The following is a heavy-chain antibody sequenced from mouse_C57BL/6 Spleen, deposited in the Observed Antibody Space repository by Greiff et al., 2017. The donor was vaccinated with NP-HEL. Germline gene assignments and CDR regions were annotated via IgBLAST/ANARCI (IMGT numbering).Heavy chain of an antibody. CDR2: SYPGSGNT. V-gene: IGHV1-76*01. CDR1: GYIFTDYY. J-gene: IGHJ2*01. CDR3: ARETWVLYYFDS. Sequence: QVQLQQSGAELVRPGASVKLSCKASGYIFTDYYINWVKQRPGQGLEWIARSYPGSGNTYSNEKFKGKATLTAEKSSSTAYMQLSSLTSEDSAVYFCARETWVLYYFDSWGQGTTLTVSS.